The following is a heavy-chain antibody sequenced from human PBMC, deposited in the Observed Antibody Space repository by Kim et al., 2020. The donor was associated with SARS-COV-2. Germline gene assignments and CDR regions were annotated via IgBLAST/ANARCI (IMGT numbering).Heavy chain of an antibody. CDR1: GFTFSSYW. Sequence: GGSLRLSCAASGFTFSSYWMSWVRQAPGKGLEWVANIKQDGSGKYYVDSVKGRFTISRDNAKNSLYLQMNSLRAEDTAVYYCARDTSGRGLIGYFDYWGQGTLVPVP. J-gene: IGHJ4*02. V-gene: IGHV3-7*01. CDR3: ARDTSGRGLIGYFDY. CDR2: IKQDGSGK. D-gene: IGHD3-16*01.